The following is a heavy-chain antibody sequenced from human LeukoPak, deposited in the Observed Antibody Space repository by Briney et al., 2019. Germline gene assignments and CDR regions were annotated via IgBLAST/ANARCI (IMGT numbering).Heavy chain of an antibody. D-gene: IGHD3-3*01. CDR3: ARTRPTWSSYYYYGMDV. V-gene: IGHV4-59*12. CDR2: IYYSGTT. CDR1: GGSISSYY. J-gene: IGHJ6*02. Sequence: PSETLSLTCTVSGGSISSYYWSWIRQPPGKGLEWIGYIYYSGTTNYNPSLKSRVTISVDTSKNQFSLKLSSVTAADTAVYYCARTRPTWSSYYYYGMDVWGQGTTVTVSS.